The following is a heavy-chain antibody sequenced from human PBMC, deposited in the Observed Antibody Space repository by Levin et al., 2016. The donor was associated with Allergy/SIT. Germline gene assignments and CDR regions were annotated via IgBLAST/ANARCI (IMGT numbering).Heavy chain of an antibody. J-gene: IGHJ1*01. CDR2: IYPGDSDT. CDR3: ASPNPGYSSSWRAGYFQH. Sequence: VRQMPGKGLEWMGIIYPGDSDTRYSPSFQGQVTISADKSISTAYLQWSSLKASDTAMYYCASPNPGYSSSWRAGYFQHWGQGTLVTVSS. V-gene: IGHV5-51*01. D-gene: IGHD6-13*01.